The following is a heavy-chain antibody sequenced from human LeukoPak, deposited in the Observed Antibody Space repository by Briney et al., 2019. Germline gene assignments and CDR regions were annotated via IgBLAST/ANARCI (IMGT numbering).Heavy chain of an antibody. J-gene: IGHJ4*02. CDR3: ARERMTTGFV. D-gene: IGHD4-17*01. CDR2: ISSSGSTI. V-gene: IGHV3-11*04. Sequence: GGSLRLSCAASGFTFGNYAMSWVRQAPGKGLEWVSYISSSGSTIYYADSVKGRFTISRDNAKNSLYLQMNSLRAEDTAVYYCARERMTTGFVWGQGTLVTVSS. CDR1: GFTFGNYA.